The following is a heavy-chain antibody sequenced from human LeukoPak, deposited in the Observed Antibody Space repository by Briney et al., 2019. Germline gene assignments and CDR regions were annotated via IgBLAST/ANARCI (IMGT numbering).Heavy chain of an antibody. CDR1: GFTFSSYW. J-gene: IGHJ4*02. D-gene: IGHD3-10*01. CDR3: ARTSQTLGAGDY. CDR2: ISGSGGTT. V-gene: IGHV3-23*01. Sequence: GGSLRLSCAASGFTFSSYWMSWVRQAPGKGLEWVSSISGSGGTTYYADSVKGRFTISRDNSKNTLYLQMNSLRAEDTAVYYCARTSQTLGAGDYWGQGTLVTVSS.